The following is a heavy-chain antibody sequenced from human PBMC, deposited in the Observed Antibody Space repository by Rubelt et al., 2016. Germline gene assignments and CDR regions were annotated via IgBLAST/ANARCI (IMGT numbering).Heavy chain of an antibody. D-gene: IGHD6-19*01. V-gene: IGHV4-59*02. CDR2: IYYGGST. Sequence: VSSYYLTWIRQPPGKGLEYIGYIYYGGSTNYNPSLKSRVTISVDTSKNQFSLKLSSVTAADTAVYYCARVGGGWLGDWGQGNLVTVSS. CDR1: VSSYY. J-gene: IGHJ4*02. CDR3: ARVGGGWLGD.